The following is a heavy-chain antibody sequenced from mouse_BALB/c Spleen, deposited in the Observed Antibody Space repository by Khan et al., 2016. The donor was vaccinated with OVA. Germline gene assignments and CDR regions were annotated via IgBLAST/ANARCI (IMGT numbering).Heavy chain of an antibody. J-gene: IGHJ1*01. Sequence: QIQLVQSGPELKKPGATVRISCKASGYTFTTAGMQWVQKMPGKGLKWIGWINTHSGVPKYAEDFQGRFAFSLETSASTAYLQITNLKNEDTVTYVCAGVYGYGWYVEVWGAGTTVTVSS. D-gene: IGHD2-2*01. V-gene: IGHV9-4*02. CDR2: INTHSGVP. CDR1: GYTFTTAG. CDR3: AGVYGYGWYVEV.